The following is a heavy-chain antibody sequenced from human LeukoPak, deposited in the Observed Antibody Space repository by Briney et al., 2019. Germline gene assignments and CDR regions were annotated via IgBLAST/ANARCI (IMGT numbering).Heavy chain of an antibody. CDR3: ARHAIYSGGYSYWFDP. J-gene: IGHJ5*02. D-gene: IGHD1-26*01. Sequence: PSETLSLTCTVSGGSISSYYWSWIRQPPGKGLEWIAYVYNREYTNYNPSLKSRASISVETSKNLCSPRLTSVTAADTAVYYCARHAIYSGGYSYWFDPWGLGTLVSVSS. CDR2: VYNREYT. CDR1: GGSISSYY. V-gene: IGHV4-59*08.